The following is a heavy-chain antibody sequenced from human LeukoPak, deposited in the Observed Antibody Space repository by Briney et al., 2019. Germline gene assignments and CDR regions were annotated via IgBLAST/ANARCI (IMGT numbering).Heavy chain of an antibody. V-gene: IGHV1-18*01. CDR3: ARDNLYYYDSSGLLSY. CDR1: GYTFTSYG. J-gene: IGHJ4*02. Sequence: ASVKVSCKASGYTFTSYGISWVRQAPGQGLEWMGWISAYNGNTNYAQKLQGRVTMTTDTSTSTAYMELRSLRSDDTAVYYCARDNLYYYDSSGLLSYWGQGTLVTVSS. CDR2: ISAYNGNT. D-gene: IGHD3-22*01.